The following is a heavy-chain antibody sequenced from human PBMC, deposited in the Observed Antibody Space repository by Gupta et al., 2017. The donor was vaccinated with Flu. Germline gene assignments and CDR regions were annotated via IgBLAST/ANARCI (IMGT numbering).Heavy chain of an antibody. CDR3: ARPRDGSELNWYFDL. CDR1: SYY. V-gene: IGHV4-39*01. Sequence: SYYWGLIRQPPGKGLEWIGSIYYSGSTYYNPSLKSRVTISVDTSKNQFSLKLSSVTAADTAVYYCARPRDGSELNWYFDLWGRGTLVTVSS. D-gene: IGHD5-12*01. J-gene: IGHJ2*01. CDR2: IYYSGST.